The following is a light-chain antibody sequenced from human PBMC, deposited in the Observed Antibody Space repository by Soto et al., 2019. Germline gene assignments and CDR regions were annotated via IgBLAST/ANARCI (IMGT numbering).Light chain of an antibody. J-gene: IGKJ1*01. CDR3: QQYNTWPGT. CDR1: QSISTK. Sequence: IILTQSPSTLSVSAWEIVTLSCRASQSISTKLAWYQRKPGQAPKLLINGASTLATGIPARFSGSGSGTQFTLTISSLQSEDFGTYYCQQYNTWPGTFGQGTRWIS. CDR2: GAS. V-gene: IGKV3-15*01.